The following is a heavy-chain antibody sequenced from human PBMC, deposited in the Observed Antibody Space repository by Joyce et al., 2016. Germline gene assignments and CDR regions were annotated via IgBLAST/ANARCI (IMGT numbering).Heavy chain of an antibody. J-gene: IGHJ1*01. CDR3: ARARRGTILARGEMGEYLQH. CDR2: VNDRGRT. Sequence: QVQLQEWGAGLLKPSETLSLTCAVYGGSLSGYYWCWIRQAPGMGLEWIGEVNDRGRTNSNPSLKSRATTSMDTSKNQFSLRLTTVTAADTAVYFCARARRGTILARGEMGEYLQHWGRGTVVIVSS. V-gene: IGHV4-34*01. D-gene: IGHD3-10*01. CDR1: GGSLSGYY.